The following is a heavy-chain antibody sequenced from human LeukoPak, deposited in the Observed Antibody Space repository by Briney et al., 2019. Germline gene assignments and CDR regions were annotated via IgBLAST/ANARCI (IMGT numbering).Heavy chain of an antibody. J-gene: IGHJ5*02. CDR3: ARDIAVAGTAWFDP. V-gene: IGHV3-21*01. D-gene: IGHD6-19*01. CDR2: ISSSSSYI. Sequence: KPGGSLRLSCAASGITFSSYSMNWVRQAPGKGLEWVSSISSSSSYIYYADSVKGRFTISRDNAKNSLYLQMNSLRAEDTAVYYCARDIAVAGTAWFDPWGQGTLVTVSS. CDR1: GITFSSYS.